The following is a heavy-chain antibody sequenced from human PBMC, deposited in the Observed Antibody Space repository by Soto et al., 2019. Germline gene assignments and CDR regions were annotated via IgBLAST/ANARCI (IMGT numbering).Heavy chain of an antibody. CDR3: ATAEVDY. CDR2: MTADGRTT. Sequence: PCGSLRLSCAASGFTFGDSWMHWVRQPPGKGPEWVSRMTADGRTTQYADSVKGRFTASRENAKSTLYFQMNSQRAEDTAVYYCATAEVDYWGPGTLGTVSA. V-gene: IGHV3-74*03. J-gene: IGHJ4*02. CDR1: GFTFGDSW.